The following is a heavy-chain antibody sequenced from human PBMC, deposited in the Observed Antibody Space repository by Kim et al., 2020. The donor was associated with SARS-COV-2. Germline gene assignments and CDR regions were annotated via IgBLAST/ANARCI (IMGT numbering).Heavy chain of an antibody. CDR2: IYYSGST. J-gene: IGHJ6*02. CDR1: GCSISSSSYY. V-gene: IGHV4-39*07. Sequence: SETLSLTCTVSGCSISSSSYYWGRHRQPPGKGLEWIGSIYYSGSTYYNSSLKSRVTISVDTSKNQFYLKPSSVTAADTAVYYCARGQVVRGVVSLHYYYGMDVWGQGTTDTVSS. CDR3: ARGQVVRGVVSLHYYYGMDV. D-gene: IGHD3-10*01.